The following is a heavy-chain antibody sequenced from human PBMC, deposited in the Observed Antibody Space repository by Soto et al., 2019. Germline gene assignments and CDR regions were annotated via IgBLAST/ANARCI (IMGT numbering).Heavy chain of an antibody. CDR3: ATDSGMGIAAADPRVRQPYNLDI. D-gene: IGHD6-13*01. CDR1: GGSISSYY. V-gene: IGHV4-59*01. Sequence: SETLSLTCTVSGGSISSYYWSWIRQPPGKGMEWIGYIYYSGSTNYNPSLKSRVTISVDTSKNQFSLKLSSVTAADTAVYYCATDSGMGIAAADPRVRQPYNLDIWGQGTMVTVSS. CDR2: IYYSGST. J-gene: IGHJ3*02.